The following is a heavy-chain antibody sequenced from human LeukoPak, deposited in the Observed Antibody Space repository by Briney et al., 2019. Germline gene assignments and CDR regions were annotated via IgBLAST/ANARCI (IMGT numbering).Heavy chain of an antibody. CDR3: ARGMDYYDSSGITVFDY. V-gene: IGHV1-18*01. D-gene: IGHD3-22*01. J-gene: IGHJ4*02. CDR1: GYTFTSYG. Sequence: ASVKVSCKASGYTFTSYGIRWVRQAPGQGLEWMGWISAYNGNTNYAQKLQGRVTMTTDTSTSTAYMELRSLRSDDTAVYYCARGMDYYDSSGITVFDYWGQGTLVTVSS. CDR2: ISAYNGNT.